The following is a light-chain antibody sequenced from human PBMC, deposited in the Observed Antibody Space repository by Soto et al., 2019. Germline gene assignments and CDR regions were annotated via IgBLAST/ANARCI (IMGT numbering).Light chain of an antibody. Sequence: QSVLTQPASVSGSPGQSITISCTGTTNDGGGYNYVSWYQQHPGKAPKLLIFEVSSRPSGVSNRFSGSKSGNTASLTISALQAEDEADYFCNSYTSSTSRPYVFGTGTKVTV. V-gene: IGLV2-14*01. J-gene: IGLJ1*01. CDR3: NSYTSSTSRPYV. CDR1: TNDGGGYNY. CDR2: EVS.